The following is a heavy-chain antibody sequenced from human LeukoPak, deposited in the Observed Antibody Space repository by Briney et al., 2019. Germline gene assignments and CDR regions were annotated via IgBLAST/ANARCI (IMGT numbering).Heavy chain of an antibody. CDR1: AGSISSYY. CDR2: IYYSGIT. CDR3: ARTTEGYCSSASCFGFSYSYYMDV. Sequence: SQTLSLTCTVSAGSISSYYWNWIRHPPGKGLEWIGYIYYSGITNYNPPLKSRVTISVGTSKSQFSLTLTSVTAADTAVYYCARTTEGYCSSASCFGFSYSYYMDVWGKGTTVTISS. J-gene: IGHJ6*03. V-gene: IGHV4-59*01. D-gene: IGHD2-2*01.